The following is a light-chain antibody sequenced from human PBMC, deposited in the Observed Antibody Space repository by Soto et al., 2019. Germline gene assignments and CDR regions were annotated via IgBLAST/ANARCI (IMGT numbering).Light chain of an antibody. Sequence: EIVLTQSPATLSLSPGERVTLSCRASQSVYNYLVWYQQKPGQAPRLLIYDASNRATGIPARISASGSGTDFTLTIGRLEPEDSAVYYCQQNSNWPPIPFGQGTRLEIK. CDR3: QQNSNWPPIP. J-gene: IGKJ5*01. V-gene: IGKV3-11*01. CDR1: QSVYNY. CDR2: DAS.